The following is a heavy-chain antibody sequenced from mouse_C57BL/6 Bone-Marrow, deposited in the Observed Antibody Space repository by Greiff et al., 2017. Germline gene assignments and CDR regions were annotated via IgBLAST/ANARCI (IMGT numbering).Heavy chain of an antibody. Sequence: EVQRVESGGGLVKPGGSLKLSCAASGFTFSSYAMSWVRQTPEKRLEWVATISDGGSYTYYPDNVKGRFTISRDNAKNNLYLQMSHLKSEDTAMYYCARMQYGYYAMDYWGQGTSVTVSS. D-gene: IGHD2-10*02. CDR1: GFTFSSYA. J-gene: IGHJ4*01. CDR2: ISDGGSYT. V-gene: IGHV5-4*01. CDR3: ARMQYGYYAMDY.